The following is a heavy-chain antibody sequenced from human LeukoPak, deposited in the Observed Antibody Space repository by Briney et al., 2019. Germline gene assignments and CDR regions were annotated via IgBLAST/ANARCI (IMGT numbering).Heavy chain of an antibody. J-gene: IGHJ2*01. CDR2: IYNSGST. CDR1: GGSVSDYY. Sequence: SETLSLTCTIPGGSVSDYYWSWIRQPPGKGLQCIGYIYNSGSTNYNPSLKGRVTISVDTSKNQFSLNVTSVTAADTAVYYCARLTARGFWFFDLWGRGTLVTVSS. CDR3: ARLTARGFWFFDL. V-gene: IGHV4-59*02. D-gene: IGHD5-12*01.